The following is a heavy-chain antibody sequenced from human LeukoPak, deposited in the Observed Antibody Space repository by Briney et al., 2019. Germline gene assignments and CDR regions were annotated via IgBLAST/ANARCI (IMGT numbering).Heavy chain of an antibody. CDR2: IYYSGST. V-gene: IGHV4-39*02. CDR1: GGSIISGTSY. CDR3: TRPTLNNHLDAFDI. Sequence: SEALSLTCTVSGGSIISGTSYWVWMRQPPVKGLEWIGTIYYSGSTYYNPSLKSRLTISVDTSKNHFSMKLSSVTAADTAVYYCTRPTLNNHLDAFDIWGQGTMVTVSS. D-gene: IGHD1-14*01. J-gene: IGHJ3*02.